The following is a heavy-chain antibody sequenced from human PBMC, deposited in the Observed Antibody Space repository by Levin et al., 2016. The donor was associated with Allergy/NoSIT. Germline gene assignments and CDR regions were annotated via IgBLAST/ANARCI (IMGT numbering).Heavy chain of an antibody. V-gene: IGHV1-69*10. CDR1: GGTFSSYA. J-gene: IGHJ4*02. CDR3: ARDGTGTYQSDY. CDR2: IIPILGIA. D-gene: IGHD1-7*01. Sequence: SVKVSCKASGGTFSSYAISWVRQAPGQGLEWMGGIIPILGIANYAQKFQGRVTITADKSTSTAYMELSSLRSEDTAVYYCARDGTGTYQSDYWGQGTLVTVSS.